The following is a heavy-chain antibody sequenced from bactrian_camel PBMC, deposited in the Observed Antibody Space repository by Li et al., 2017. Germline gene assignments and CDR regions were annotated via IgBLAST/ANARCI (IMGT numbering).Heavy chain of an antibody. CDR3: AASTQKPWLYGCPPDVGYNY. V-gene: IGHV3S53*01. CDR2: IYTISGITGIT. D-gene: IGHD6*01. CDR1: GYSDGC. Sequence: HVQLVESGGGSVQAGQSLRLSCVASGYSDGCMGWFRQAPGKEREGIANIYTISGITGITGYADSVKGRFTISQDSAKNTLYLQMNSLKPDDTAIYYCAASTQKPWLYGCPPDVGYNYWGRGTQVTVSS. J-gene: IGHJ4*01.